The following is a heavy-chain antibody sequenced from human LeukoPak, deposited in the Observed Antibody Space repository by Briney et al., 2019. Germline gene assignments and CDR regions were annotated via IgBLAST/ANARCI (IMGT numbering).Heavy chain of an antibody. V-gene: IGHV3-23*01. J-gene: IGHJ4*02. CDR3: AKERGYSSGWPDY. Sequence: GGSLRLSCAASGFTFSSYAMSWVRQAPGQGLEWVSAISGSGGSTYYAGSVKGRFTISRDNSKNTLYLQMNSLRAEDTAVYYCAKERGYSSGWPDYWGQGTLVTVSS. CDR2: ISGSGGST. CDR1: GFTFSSYA. D-gene: IGHD6-19*01.